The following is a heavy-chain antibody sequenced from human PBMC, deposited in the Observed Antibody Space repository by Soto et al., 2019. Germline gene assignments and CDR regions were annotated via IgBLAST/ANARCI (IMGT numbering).Heavy chain of an antibody. CDR1: GFTFDDYG. D-gene: IGHD2-2*01. J-gene: IGHJ3*02. V-gene: IGHV3-20*01. Sequence: EVQLVESGGGVVRPGGSLRLSCAASGFTFDDYGMSWVRQAPGKGLEWVSGINWNGGSTGYADSVKGRFTISRDNAKNSRYLQMNRLRAEDTALYHCARPLGYCSSTSCYDDAFDIWGQGTMVTVSS. CDR3: ARPLGYCSSTSCYDDAFDI. CDR2: INWNGGST.